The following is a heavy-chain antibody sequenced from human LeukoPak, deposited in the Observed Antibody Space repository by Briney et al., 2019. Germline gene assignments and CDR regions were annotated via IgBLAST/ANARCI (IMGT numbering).Heavy chain of an antibody. CDR2: ICNNGGST. CDR3: ARECPSIGVAGTDESGYFQR. J-gene: IGHJ1*01. CDR1: GFPFSSYA. Sequence: GGSLTLSCAASGFPFSSYAMHWVRQPPGKGLEYVSAICNNGGSTYYPTPEKGTFTISRDNSKNTLNLQMGSLRAEDMAVYYCARECPSIGVAGTDESGYFQRWGQGTLVTVSS. D-gene: IGHD6-19*01. V-gene: IGHV3-64*01.